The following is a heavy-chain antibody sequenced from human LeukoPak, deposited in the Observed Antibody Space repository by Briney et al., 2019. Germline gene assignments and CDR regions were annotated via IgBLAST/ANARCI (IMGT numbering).Heavy chain of an antibody. CDR3: ARTKKVDYGDYENHFDY. D-gene: IGHD4-17*01. CDR2: IYYSGAT. CDR1: GGSISSGGYS. Sequence: SQTLSLTCAVSGGSISSGGYSWSWIRQPPGKGLEWIGYIYYSGATYYNPSLKSRVSISVDTSKNQFSLKMRSVTAADTAVYYCARTKKVDYGDYENHFDYWGQGTLVTVSS. V-gene: IGHV4-30-4*07. J-gene: IGHJ4*02.